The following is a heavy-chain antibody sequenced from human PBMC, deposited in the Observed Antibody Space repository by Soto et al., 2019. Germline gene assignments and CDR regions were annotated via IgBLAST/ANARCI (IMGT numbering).Heavy chain of an antibody. CDR1: GGSFSGYY. V-gene: IGHV4-34*01. CDR3: ARGRYGFLI. CDR2: INHSGST. Sequence: SETLSLTCAVYGGSFSGYYWSWIRQPPGKGLEWIGEINHSGSTNYNPSLKSRVTISVDTSKNQFSLKLSSVTAADTAVYYCARGRYGFLIWGQEALVTASS. J-gene: IGHJ4*02. D-gene: IGHD3-10*01.